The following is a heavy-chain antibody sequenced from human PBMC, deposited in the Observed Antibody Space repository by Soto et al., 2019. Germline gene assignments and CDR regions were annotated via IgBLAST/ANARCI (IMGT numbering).Heavy chain of an antibody. J-gene: IGHJ6*02. Sequence: GASVKVSCKASGGTFSSYAISWVRQAPGQGLEWMGGIIPIFGTANYAQKFQGRVTITADESTSTAYMELSSLRSEDTAVYYCATGGTPVILKHYYSCDGIDVWGQGTTVTVSS. CDR3: ATGGTPVILKHYYSCDGIDV. D-gene: IGHD4-17*01. CDR2: IIPIFGTA. V-gene: IGHV1-69*13. CDR1: GGTFSSYA.